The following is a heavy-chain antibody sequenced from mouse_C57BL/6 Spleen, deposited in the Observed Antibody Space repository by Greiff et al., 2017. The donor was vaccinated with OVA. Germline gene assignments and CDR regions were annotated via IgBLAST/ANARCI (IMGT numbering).Heavy chain of an antibody. CDR1: GFNFNDDY. V-gene: IGHV14-4*01. J-gene: IGHJ2*01. CDR2: IYPENGDT. CDR3: TTLCGSNAFDY. D-gene: IGHD1-1*01. Sequence: VQLQQSGAELVRPGASVKLSCTASGFNFNDDYMTWVKQRPEQGLEWIERIYPENGDTEYAAKFQGKATITADTSSNTAYLQLSSLTSEDTAVYYCTTLCGSNAFDYWGQGTTLTVSS.